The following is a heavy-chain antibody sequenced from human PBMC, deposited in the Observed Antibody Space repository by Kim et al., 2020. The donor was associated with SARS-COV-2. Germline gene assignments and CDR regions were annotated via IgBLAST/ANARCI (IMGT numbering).Heavy chain of an antibody. J-gene: IGHJ4*02. CDR2: ISSCSTI. CDR3: ARDGITIFGVVSYNFDY. CDR1: GFTFSSYS. Sequence: GGSLRLSCAASGFTFSSYSMNWVRQAPGKGLEWVSYISSCSTIYYADSVKGRFTISRDNAKNSLYLQMNSLRDEDKAVYYCARDGITIFGVVSYNFDYWGQGTLVTVSS. D-gene: IGHD3-3*01. V-gene: IGHV3-48*02.